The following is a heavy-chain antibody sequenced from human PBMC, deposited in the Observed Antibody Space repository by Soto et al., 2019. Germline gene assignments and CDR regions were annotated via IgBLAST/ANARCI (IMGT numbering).Heavy chain of an antibody. CDR3: AREGSSSSPYYYGMDV. CDR2: ISSSSSTI. CDR1: GFTFSSYS. V-gene: IGHV3-48*02. Sequence: GGSLRLSCAASGFTFSSYSMNWVRQAPGKGLEWVSYISSSSSTIYYADSVKGRFTISRDNAKNSLYLQMNSLRDEDTAVYYCAREGSSSSPYYYGMDVWGQGPTVTVSS. J-gene: IGHJ6*02. D-gene: IGHD6-6*01.